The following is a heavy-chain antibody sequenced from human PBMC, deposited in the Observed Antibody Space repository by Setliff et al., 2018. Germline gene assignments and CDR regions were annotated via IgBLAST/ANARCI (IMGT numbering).Heavy chain of an antibody. CDR1: GDSISGDDYY. Sequence: PSETLSLTCTVSGDSISGDDYYWSWIRQHPGKGLEWIGYIHYSGSTYYNPSLKSRVTISVDASKNQFSLKVNSVTAADTAVYYCARDNRGRYSSRWYEKAPFDYWGQGTLVTVSS. D-gene: IGHD6-13*01. J-gene: IGHJ4*02. CDR3: ARDNRGRYSSRWYEKAPFDY. CDR2: IHYSGST. V-gene: IGHV4-31*03.